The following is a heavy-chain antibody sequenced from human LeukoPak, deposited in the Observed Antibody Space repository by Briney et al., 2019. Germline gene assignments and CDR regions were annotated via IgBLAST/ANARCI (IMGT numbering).Heavy chain of an antibody. CDR2: INHSGST. Sequence: SQTLSLTCTVSGGSISSGGYYWSWIRQPPGKGLEWIGEINHSGSTNYNPSLKSRVTISVDTSKNQFSLKLSSVTAADTAVYYCARGPPQDIVVVPAASFFDYWGQGTLVTVSS. CDR1: GGSISSGGYY. D-gene: IGHD2-2*01. CDR3: ARGPPQDIVVVPAASFFDY. J-gene: IGHJ4*02. V-gene: IGHV4-30-2*01.